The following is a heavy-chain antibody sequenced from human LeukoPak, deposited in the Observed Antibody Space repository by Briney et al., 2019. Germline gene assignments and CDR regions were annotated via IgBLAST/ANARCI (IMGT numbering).Heavy chain of an antibody. CDR1: GFTFSIYA. Sequence: PGGSLRLSCAVSGFTFSIYAMSWVRQAPGKGLEWVSVISGSSGSTYYADSVTGRFTISRDNSKNTLYLQMNSPRVEDTAVYYCAKGEGYYYDSSGYYSSFDYWGQGTLVTVSS. D-gene: IGHD3-22*01. CDR3: AKGEGYYYDSSGYYSSFDY. CDR2: ISGSSGST. J-gene: IGHJ4*02. V-gene: IGHV3-23*01.